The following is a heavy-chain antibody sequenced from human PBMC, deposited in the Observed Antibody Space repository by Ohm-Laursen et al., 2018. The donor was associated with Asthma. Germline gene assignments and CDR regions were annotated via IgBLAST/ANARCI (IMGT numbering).Heavy chain of an antibody. J-gene: IGHJ4*02. D-gene: IGHD3-10*02. Sequence: SLRLSCAASGFTFSNARMSWVRQAPGKGLEWVSHISSSGVSTFYADSVKGRFTISRDNSKNSLYLQMNSLRAEDTAVYYCARVVPGVAIDYWGQGTLVTVSS. CDR3: ARVVPGVAIDY. CDR1: GFTFSNAR. V-gene: IGHV3-23*01. CDR2: ISSSGVST.